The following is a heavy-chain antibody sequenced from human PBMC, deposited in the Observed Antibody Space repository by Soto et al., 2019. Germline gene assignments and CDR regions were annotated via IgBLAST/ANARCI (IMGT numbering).Heavy chain of an antibody. CDR3: AKDGTYCGGDCYPIFNFDS. D-gene: IGHD2-21*02. V-gene: IGHV3-30*18. J-gene: IGHJ4*02. Sequence: QVHLVQSGGGVVQPGRSLRLSCAASGFSFNNFCMHWVRQAPGKGLEWVAVISYDGSNKYYADSVRGRFTISRDDSKDTLYLQMNSLRAEDTAVYYCAKDGTYCGGDCYPIFNFDSWGQGTLVTVSS. CDR2: ISYDGSNK. CDR1: GFSFNNFC.